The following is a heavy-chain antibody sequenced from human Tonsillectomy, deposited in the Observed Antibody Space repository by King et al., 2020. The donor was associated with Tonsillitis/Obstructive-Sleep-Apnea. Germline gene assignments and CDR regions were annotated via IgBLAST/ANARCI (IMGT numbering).Heavy chain of an antibody. V-gene: IGHV3-48*02. Sequence: VQLVESGGGLVQPGGSLRLSCAASGFTFSDYSMIWVRQAPGKGLEWISYIRRDSNSIFYADSVKGRFSISRDNAKNSLYLQMNSLTDEDTAKYYCAKHICYVSLWGQATLVNVSS. J-gene: IGHJ4*02. CDR1: GFTFSDYS. D-gene: IGHD2-15*01. CDR3: AKHICYVSL. CDR2: IRRDSNSI.